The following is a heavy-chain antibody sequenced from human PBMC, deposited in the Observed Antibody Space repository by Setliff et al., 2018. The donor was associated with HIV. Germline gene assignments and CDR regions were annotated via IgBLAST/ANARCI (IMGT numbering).Heavy chain of an antibody. CDR2: IYPGDSDT. CDR1: GYSFSSYW. J-gene: IGHJ6*02. V-gene: IGHV5-51*01. D-gene: IGHD1-26*01. CDR3: ARPQWELGVDYYGMDV. Sequence: PGESLKISCKGSGYSFSSYWIAWVRQMPGKGLDWMGIIYPGDSDTKYSPSFQGQVTMTTDTSTSTAYMELSSLRSEDTAVYYCARPQWELGVDYYGMDVWGQGTTVTVSS.